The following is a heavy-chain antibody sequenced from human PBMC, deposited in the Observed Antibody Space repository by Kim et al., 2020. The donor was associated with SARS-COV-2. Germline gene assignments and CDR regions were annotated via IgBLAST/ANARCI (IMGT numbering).Heavy chain of an antibody. CDR1: GGSISSYY. J-gene: IGHJ3*02. Sequence: SETLSLTCTVSGGSISSYYWSWIRQPAGKGLEWIGRIYTSGSTNYNPSLKSRVTMSVDTSKNQFSLKLSSVTAADTAVYYCARDLDSSGSYAFDIWGQGTMVTVSS. CDR3: ARDLDSSGSYAFDI. CDR2: IYTSGST. V-gene: IGHV4-4*07. D-gene: IGHD3-22*01.